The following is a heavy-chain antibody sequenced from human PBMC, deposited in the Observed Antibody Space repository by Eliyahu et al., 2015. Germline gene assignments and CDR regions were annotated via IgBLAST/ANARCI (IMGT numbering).Heavy chain of an antibody. D-gene: IGHD2-15*01. J-gene: IGHJ5*02. V-gene: IGHV4-4*07. Sequence: QVQLQESGPGLVKPSETLSLTCTVSGGSISSYYWSWIRQPAGKGLEWIGRIYASGSTNYNPSLRSRVAMSLDTSKSHFSLSLNSVTAADTAVYYCAKDGGYCTGGTCLRSWGQGTLVTVSS. CDR3: AKDGGYCTGGTCLRS. CDR1: GGSISSYY. CDR2: IYASGST.